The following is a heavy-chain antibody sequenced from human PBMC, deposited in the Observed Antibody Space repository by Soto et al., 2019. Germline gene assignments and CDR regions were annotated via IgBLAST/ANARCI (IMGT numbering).Heavy chain of an antibody. D-gene: IGHD1-26*01. CDR2: VNPSSGST. CDR3: AKGPSGSYLNWFGP. Sequence: ASVKVSCKTSGYTFTNYYIHWVRQAPGQGLEWMGIVNPSSGSTSYPQKFQGRVTMTRDTSTSTVYMDLSSLKSEDTAVYYCAKGPSGSYLNWFGPWGQGTLVTVSS. J-gene: IGHJ5*02. V-gene: IGHV1-46*01. CDR1: GYTFTNYY.